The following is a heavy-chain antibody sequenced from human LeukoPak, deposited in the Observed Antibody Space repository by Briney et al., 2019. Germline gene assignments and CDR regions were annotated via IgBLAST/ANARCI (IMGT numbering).Heavy chain of an antibody. J-gene: IGHJ4*02. V-gene: IGHV1-46*01. CDR1: GYTFTSYY. Sequence: ASVKVSCKASGYTFTSYYVHWVRQAPGQGLEWMGIINPSGGSTSYAQKFQGRVTMTRDTSTSTVYMELSSLRSEDTAVYYCATDRGTNYGSFDYWGQGTLVTVSS. D-gene: IGHD1-14*01. CDR2: INPSGGST. CDR3: ATDRGTNYGSFDY.